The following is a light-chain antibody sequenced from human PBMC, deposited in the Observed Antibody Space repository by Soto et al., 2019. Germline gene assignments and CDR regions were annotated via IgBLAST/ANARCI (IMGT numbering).Light chain of an antibody. CDR2: AAS. CDR3: QQSDSIPIT. CDR1: QSISNH. J-gene: IGKJ5*01. Sequence: DIQMTQSPSALSASVEDRVPITCRASQSISNHLNWYQQKPGKAPKPLIFAASSLQSGVPSRFSGSGSGTDFTLAISSLQPEDFATYYCQQSDSIPITFGQGTRLEIK. V-gene: IGKV1-39*01.